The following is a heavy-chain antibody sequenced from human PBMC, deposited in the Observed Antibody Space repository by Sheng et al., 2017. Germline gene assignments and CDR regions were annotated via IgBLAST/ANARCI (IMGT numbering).Heavy chain of an antibody. J-gene: IGHJ6*03. CDR1: GGTFSSYA. Sequence: QVQLVQSGAEVKKPGSSVKVSCKASGGTFSSYAISWVRQAPGQGLEWMGGIIPIFGTANYAQKFQGRVTITTDESTSTAYMELSSLRSEDTAVYYCARDAEYSQGYYYYYMDVWGKGTTGHRLL. CDR2: IIPIFGTA. CDR3: ARDAEYSQGYYYYYMDV. D-gene: IGHD6-6*01. V-gene: IGHV1-69*05.